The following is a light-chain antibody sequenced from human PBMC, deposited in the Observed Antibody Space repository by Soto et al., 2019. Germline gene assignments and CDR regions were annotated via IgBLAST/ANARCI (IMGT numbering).Light chain of an antibody. J-gene: IGKJ5*01. CDR1: RSLSRNY. CDR3: PQHRCKSLT. CDR2: GAS. Sequence: CDKASLLCRASRSLSRNYLAWCQQSPGQATRLLIYGASMTAAGIPARTSGSGSGSDFTLTITRLQPEDSGAYSCPQHRCKSLTFDRGPRLE. V-gene: IGKV3-20*01.